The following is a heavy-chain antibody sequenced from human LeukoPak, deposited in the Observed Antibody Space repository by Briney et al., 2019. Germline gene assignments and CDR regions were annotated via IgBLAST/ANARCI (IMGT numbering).Heavy chain of an antibody. Sequence: SETLSLTCTVSGGSISSYYWSWIGQPPGKGLEWIGYIYYSGSTNYNPSLKSRVTISVDTSKNQFSLKLSSVTAADTAVYYCARDHNAFAFCGQRRTLTVSS. CDR3: ARDHNAFAF. J-gene: IGHJ3*01. CDR2: IYYSGST. V-gene: IGHV4-59*01. CDR1: GGSISSYY.